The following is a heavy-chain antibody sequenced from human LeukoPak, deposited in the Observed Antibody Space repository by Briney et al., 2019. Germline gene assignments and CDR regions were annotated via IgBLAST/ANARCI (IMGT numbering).Heavy chain of an antibody. CDR1: GGSISSYY. Sequence: PSETLSLTCTVSGGSISSYYWSWIRRPPGKGLEWIGYIYYSGSTNYNPSLKSRVTISVDTSKNQFSLKLSSVTAADTAVYYCARGSGSYSYLFDYWGQGTLVTVSS. CDR3: ARGSGSYSYLFDY. V-gene: IGHV4-59*08. J-gene: IGHJ4*02. D-gene: IGHD1-26*01. CDR2: IYYSGST.